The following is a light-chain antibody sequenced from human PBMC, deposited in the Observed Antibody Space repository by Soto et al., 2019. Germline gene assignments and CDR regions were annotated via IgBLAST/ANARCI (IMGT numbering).Light chain of an antibody. CDR3: QQYGSSPP. V-gene: IGKV3-20*01. CDR2: GAS. Sequence: ATLSCRASQSVSSSYLAWYQQKPGQAPRLLIYGASSRATGIPDRFSGSGSGTDFTLTISRLEPEDFAVYYCQQYGSSPPFGPGTKVDIK. CDR1: QSVSSSY. J-gene: IGKJ3*01.